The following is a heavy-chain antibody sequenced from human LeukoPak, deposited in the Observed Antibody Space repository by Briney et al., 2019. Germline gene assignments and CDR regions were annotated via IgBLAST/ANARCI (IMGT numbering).Heavy chain of an antibody. CDR3: ARVDSSNWYEYRGYFDY. CDR2: MSGSDSTI. Sequence: GGSLRLSCEVSGLMFSTYDMNWVRQAPGKGPEWVAFMSGSDSTIHYADSLKGRVTISRDNAKNSLYLQMNSLRAEDTAVYYCARVDSSNWYEYRGYFDYWGQGTLVTVSS. CDR1: GLMFSTYD. V-gene: IGHV3-48*03. J-gene: IGHJ4*02. D-gene: IGHD6-13*01.